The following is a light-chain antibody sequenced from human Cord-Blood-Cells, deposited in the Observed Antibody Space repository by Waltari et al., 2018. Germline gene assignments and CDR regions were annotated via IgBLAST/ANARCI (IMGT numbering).Light chain of an antibody. CDR2: STN. Sequence: QTEVTQEPSFSVSPGGTVTLTCGLSSGSVSTSYYPSWYQQTPGQAPRTLIYSTNTRSSGVPGRFSGSILGNKAALTITGAQADDESDYYCVLYMGSGISVFGGGTKLTVL. V-gene: IGLV8-61*01. J-gene: IGLJ3*02. CDR1: SGSVSTSYY. CDR3: VLYMGSGISV.